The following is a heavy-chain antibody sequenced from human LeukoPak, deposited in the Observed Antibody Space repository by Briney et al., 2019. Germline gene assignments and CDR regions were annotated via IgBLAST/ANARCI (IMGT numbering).Heavy chain of an antibody. CDR3: ARELWLHYFDS. CDR1: GGSTSSYY. V-gene: IGHV4-59*01. D-gene: IGHD5-12*01. CDR2: FYSSGST. J-gene: IGHJ4*02. Sequence: SETLSLTCTVSGGSTSSYYWSWIRQPPGKGLEWIGYFYSSGSTNYNPSLKSRVTISGDTSKNRFSLKVNSVTAADTAVYFCARELWLHYFDSWSQGTLVTVSS.